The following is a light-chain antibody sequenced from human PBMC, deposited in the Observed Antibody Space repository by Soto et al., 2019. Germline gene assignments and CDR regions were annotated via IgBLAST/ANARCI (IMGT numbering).Light chain of an antibody. CDR3: QQYNSYSPA. CDR2: DAS. CDR1: QSIGSW. J-gene: IGKJ1*01. V-gene: IGKV1-5*01. Sequence: DIQMTQSPATLSASVGDRVTITCRASQSIGSWLAWFQQTPGKPPKLLIYDASSLESGVPSRFSGSGSGTEFTLTISSLQPDEFATYYCQQYNSYSPAFGQGTKVEIK.